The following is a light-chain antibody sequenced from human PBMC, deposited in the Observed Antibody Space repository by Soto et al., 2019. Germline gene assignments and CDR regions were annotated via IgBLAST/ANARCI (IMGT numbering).Light chain of an antibody. J-gene: IGKJ2*01. CDR3: QHSYTAPPFT. V-gene: IGKV1-39*01. Sequence: DIQMTQSPSSLSASVGASVTITCRASQNIYNYLNWYQQKPGKAPRLLIYAASTLHSGVPSRFTGSGSGTDFSLTINGPQPEDFATYYCQHSYTAPPFTFGQGTRLEI. CDR2: AAS. CDR1: QNIYNY.